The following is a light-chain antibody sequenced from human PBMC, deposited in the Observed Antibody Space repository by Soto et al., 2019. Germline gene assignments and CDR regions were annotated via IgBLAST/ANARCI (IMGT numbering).Light chain of an antibody. J-gene: IGLJ3*02. V-gene: IGLV4-69*01. CDR3: QTWGTGIWV. Sequence: QPVLTQSPSASASLGASVKLTCTLSSGHSSHAIAWHQQQPEKGPRYLMKLNSDGSHSKGDGIPDRFSGSSSGAERYLTISSLQSEDEAEYYCQTWGTGIWVFGGGTKLTVL. CDR2: LNSDGSH. CDR1: SGHSSHA.